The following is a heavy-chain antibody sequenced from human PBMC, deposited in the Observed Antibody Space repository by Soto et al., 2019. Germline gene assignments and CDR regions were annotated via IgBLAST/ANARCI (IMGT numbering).Heavy chain of an antibody. Sequence: KPSETLSLTCAVSGGSISSGGYYWGWIRQPPGKGLEWIGSIYYSGSTYYNPSLKSRVTISVDTSKNQFSLKLSSVTAADTAVYYCASPTCSGGSCYHWFDYWGQGTLVTVSS. CDR1: GGSISSGGYY. D-gene: IGHD2-15*01. V-gene: IGHV4-39*01. CDR2: IYYSGST. CDR3: ASPTCSGGSCYHWFDY. J-gene: IGHJ4*02.